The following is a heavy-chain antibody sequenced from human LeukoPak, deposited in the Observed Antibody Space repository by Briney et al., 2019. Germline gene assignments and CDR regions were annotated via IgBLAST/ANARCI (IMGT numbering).Heavy chain of an antibody. CDR2: IIPIFGTA. Sequence: SVKVSCKASGGTFSSYAISWVRQAPGQGLEWMGGIIPIFGTANYAQKFQGRVTITADESTSTAYMELSSLRSEDTAVYYCARSGWELLLPFDYWGQGTLVTVSS. D-gene: IGHD1-26*01. CDR3: ARSGWELLLPFDY. J-gene: IGHJ4*02. V-gene: IGHV1-69*13. CDR1: GGTFSSYA.